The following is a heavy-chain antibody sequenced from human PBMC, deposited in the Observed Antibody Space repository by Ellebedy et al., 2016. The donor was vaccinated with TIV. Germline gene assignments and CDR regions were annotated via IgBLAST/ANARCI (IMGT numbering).Heavy chain of an antibody. CDR1: GFTFSNSW. D-gene: IGHD2-21*01. Sequence: GESLKISCVVSGFTFSNSWMSWVRQAPGKGLELVAKIKEDGSLKYYVDAVKGRFAISRDNAKNSLYLQMNSLRAEDTAVYYCAKLAGVHVWYFDYWGQGTLVTVSS. CDR2: IKEDGSLK. V-gene: IGHV3-7*03. CDR3: AKLAGVHVWYFDY. J-gene: IGHJ4*02.